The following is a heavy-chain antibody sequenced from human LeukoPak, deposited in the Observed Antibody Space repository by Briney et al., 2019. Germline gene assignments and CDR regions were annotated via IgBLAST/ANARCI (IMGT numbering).Heavy chain of an antibody. CDR1: GFTFSSYA. V-gene: IGHV3-30-3*01. CDR2: ISYDGSNK. CDR3: ARDGGMTTVTYYFDY. D-gene: IGHD4-11*01. Sequence: GGSLRLSCAASGFTFSSYAMHWVRQAPGKGLEWVAVISYDGSNKYYADSVKGRFTISRDNSKNTLYLQMNSLRAEDTAVYYCARDGGMTTVTYYFDYWGQGTLVTVSS. J-gene: IGHJ4*02.